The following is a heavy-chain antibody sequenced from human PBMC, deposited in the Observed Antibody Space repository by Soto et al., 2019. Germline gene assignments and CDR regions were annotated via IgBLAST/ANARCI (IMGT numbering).Heavy chain of an antibody. Sequence: QVQLLESGGGVVQPGRSLRLSCVASGFTLTNNGMHWVRQAPGQGLEWVAVISSDGSSKYYGDSVRGRFSISRDNSKNTLFREMNSLRSEDTAVYYSANDRGLAESGRWSHYHYGMDVWGQGTTVTVSS. CDR2: ISSDGSSK. CDR1: GFTLTNNG. D-gene: IGHD1-26*01. J-gene: IGHJ6*02. CDR3: ANDRGLAESGRWSHYHYGMDV. V-gene: IGHV3-30*18.